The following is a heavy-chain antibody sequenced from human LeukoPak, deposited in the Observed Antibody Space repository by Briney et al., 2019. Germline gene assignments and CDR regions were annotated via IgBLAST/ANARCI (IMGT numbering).Heavy chain of an antibody. CDR1: GFTFSSYG. Sequence: GGSLRLSCAASGFTFSSYGMSWVRQAPGKGLEWVSAISGSGGSTYYADSVKGRFTISRDNSKNTRYLQMNSLRSEDTAVYYCARGGNIVVVNYYYYYMDVWGKGTTVTIS. CDR2: ISGSGGST. J-gene: IGHJ6*03. CDR3: ARGGNIVVVNYYYYYMDV. D-gene: IGHD2-21*01. V-gene: IGHV3-23*01.